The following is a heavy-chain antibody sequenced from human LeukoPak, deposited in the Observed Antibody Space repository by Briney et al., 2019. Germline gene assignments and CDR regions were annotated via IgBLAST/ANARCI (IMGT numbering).Heavy chain of an antibody. V-gene: IGHV4-59*01. Sequence: SETLSLTCTVSGGSISSYYWSWIRQPPGKGLEWIGYIYYSGSTNYNPSLKSRVTISVDTSKNQFSLKLSSVTAADTAVYYCARGSVAVAGTDFGYWGQGALVIVSS. CDR1: GGSISSYY. J-gene: IGHJ4*02. CDR3: ARGSVAVAGTDFGY. D-gene: IGHD6-19*01. CDR2: IYYSGST.